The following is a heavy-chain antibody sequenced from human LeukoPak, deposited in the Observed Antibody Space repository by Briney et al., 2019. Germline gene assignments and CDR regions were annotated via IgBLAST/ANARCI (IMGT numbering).Heavy chain of an antibody. CDR1: GYTFTGYY. D-gene: IGHD6-19*01. V-gene: IGHV1-2*02. Sequence: ASVKVSCKASGYTFTGYYMHWVRQAPGQGLEWMGWINPNSGGTNYTQKFQGRVTMTRDTSISTAYMELSRLRSDDTAVYYCARESSRAVAGRRYFDYWGQGTLVTVSS. CDR2: INPNSGGT. CDR3: ARESSRAVAGRRYFDY. J-gene: IGHJ4*02.